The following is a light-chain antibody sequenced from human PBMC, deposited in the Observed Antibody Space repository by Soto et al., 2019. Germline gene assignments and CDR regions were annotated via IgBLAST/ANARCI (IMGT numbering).Light chain of an antibody. V-gene: IGKV3-15*01. J-gene: IGKJ4*01. CDR1: QSVDSK. Sequence: EIVMTQSPATLSVSPGERATLSCRASQSVDSKLAWYQQKPGQAPRLLIYDASTRATDIPARFSGSGSGTEFTLTISSLQSEDFAVYYCQQYNDWSLTFGGGTKVEVK. CDR2: DAS. CDR3: QQYNDWSLT.